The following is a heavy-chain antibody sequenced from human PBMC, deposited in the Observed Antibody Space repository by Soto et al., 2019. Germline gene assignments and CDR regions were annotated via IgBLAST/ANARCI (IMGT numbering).Heavy chain of an antibody. J-gene: IGHJ4*02. CDR3: ARGGDYSPLDY. V-gene: IGHV1-18*01. D-gene: IGHD4-4*01. CDR2: ISGYNDNT. CDR1: GYTLTSYG. Sequence: QVQLVQSGPEVRKPGASVKVSCKASGYTLTSYGISWVRQAPGQGLEWMGWISGYNDNTNYDQKLQGRVTLTTDTSTSTAYMELRSLGSNDTAVYYCARGGDYSPLDYWGQGTLVTVSS.